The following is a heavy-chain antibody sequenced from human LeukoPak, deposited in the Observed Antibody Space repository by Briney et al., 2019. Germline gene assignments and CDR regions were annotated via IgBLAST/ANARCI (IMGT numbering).Heavy chain of an antibody. V-gene: IGHV4-30-4*08. Sequence: SETLSLTCTVSGGSISSGDYYWSWIRQPPGKGQEWIGYIYYSGSTYYNPSLKSRVTISVDTSKNQFSLKLSSVTAADTAVYYCARANYYGSGSYYSAFYMDVWGKGTTVTVSS. D-gene: IGHD3-10*01. J-gene: IGHJ6*03. CDR3: ARANYYGSGSYYSAFYMDV. CDR2: IYYSGST. CDR1: GGSISSGDYY.